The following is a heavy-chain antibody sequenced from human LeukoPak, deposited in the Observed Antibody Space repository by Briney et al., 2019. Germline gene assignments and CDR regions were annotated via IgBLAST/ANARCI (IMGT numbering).Heavy chain of an antibody. V-gene: IGHV3-7*03. CDR2: INQDGSKK. D-gene: IGHD5-24*01. J-gene: IGHJ4*02. CDR3: AKGRGDGYNYHVDY. CDR1: GFTFNRYW. Sequence: TGGSLRLSCAASGFTFNRYWMTWVRQAPGKGLEWVANINQDGSKKYYGDSVKGRFTISRDNSKNSLYLQMNSLRTEDTALYYCAKGRGDGYNYHVDYWGQGTLVTVSS.